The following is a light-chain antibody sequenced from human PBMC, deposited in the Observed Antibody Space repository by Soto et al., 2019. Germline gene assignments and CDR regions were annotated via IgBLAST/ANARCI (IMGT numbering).Light chain of an antibody. J-gene: IGLJ2*01. V-gene: IGLV2-14*01. CDR1: SSDVGGYNY. Sequence: QSALTQPASVSGSPGQSITISCTGTSSDVGGYNYVSWYQQHPGKAPKLMIYEVSDRPSGVSNRFSGSKSGNTASLTISGLQAEDEADYYCSSYTSSSVVFGVGNKLTVL. CDR2: EVS. CDR3: SSYTSSSVV.